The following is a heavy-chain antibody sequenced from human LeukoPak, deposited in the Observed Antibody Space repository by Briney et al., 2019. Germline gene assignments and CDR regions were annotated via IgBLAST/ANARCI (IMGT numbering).Heavy chain of an antibody. V-gene: IGHV4-59*08. Sequence: SETLSLTCTVSGGSIRSYYWSWFRQPPKKGLELIGYIYYSGTTNYNPSLKSRVTISVDTSKNQFSLKLSSVTAADTAVYYCAKRFDSWGQGTLVTVSS. CDR1: GGSIRSYY. CDR2: IYYSGTT. CDR3: AKRFDS. J-gene: IGHJ4*02.